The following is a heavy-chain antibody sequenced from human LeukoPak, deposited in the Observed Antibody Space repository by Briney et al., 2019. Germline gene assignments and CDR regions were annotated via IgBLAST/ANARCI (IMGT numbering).Heavy chain of an antibody. D-gene: IGHD6-19*01. V-gene: IGHV3-23*01. CDR2: ISGTGANT. J-gene: IGHJ4*02. CDR1: RFTFSNYA. CDR3: AIAKGPVDIVVAATGVFGY. Sequence: GGSLRLSCAASRFTFSNYAMAWVRQAPGKGLEWVSGISGTGANTYYPDSVKGRFTISRDNSRNTLFLQMNGLRAGDTAVYYCAIAKGPVDIVVAATGVFGYWGQGTLVTVSS.